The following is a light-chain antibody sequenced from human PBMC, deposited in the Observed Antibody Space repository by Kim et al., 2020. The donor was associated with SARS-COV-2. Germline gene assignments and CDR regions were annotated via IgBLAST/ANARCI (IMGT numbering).Light chain of an antibody. CDR2: LEGSGSY. Sequence: QPVLTQSSSASASLGSSVKLTCTLSSGHSSYIIAWHQQQPGKAPRYLMKLEGSGSYNKGSGVPDRFSGSSSGADRYLTISNLQSEDEADYYCETWDREFGGGTQLTVL. CDR1: SGHSSYI. V-gene: IGLV4-60*03. CDR3: ETWDRE. J-gene: IGLJ2*01.